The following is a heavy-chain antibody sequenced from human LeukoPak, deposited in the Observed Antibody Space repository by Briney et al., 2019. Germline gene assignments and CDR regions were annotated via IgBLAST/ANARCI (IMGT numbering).Heavy chain of an antibody. CDR1: GLTFSSYG. V-gene: IGHV3-33*01. CDR2: IWYDGSNK. J-gene: IGHJ5*02. Sequence: GGPLRLSCAASGLTFSSYGMHWVRQAPGKGLEGVAVIWYDGSNKYYADSVKGRFTISRDNSKNTLYLQMNSLRAEDTAVYYCARDAIRGNNWFDPWGQGTLVTVSS. CDR3: ARDAIRGNNWFDP. D-gene: IGHD1-26*01.